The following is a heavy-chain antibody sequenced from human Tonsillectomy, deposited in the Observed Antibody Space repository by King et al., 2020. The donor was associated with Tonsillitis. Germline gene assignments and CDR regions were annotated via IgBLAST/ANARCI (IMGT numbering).Heavy chain of an antibody. CDR1: GGIFDTYA. Sequence: QLVQSGAEVKKPGSSVKVSCYCSGGIFDTYAFSWLRQTPGQGPEWVGGITPISGAAKYAQRFQGRVTITADRSSSTIYMDLGSLTSEDTAVYYCARDLHCGGDCYFDYWGQGTLVTVSP. D-gene: IGHD2-21*02. CDR2: ITPISGAA. CDR3: ARDLHCGGDCYFDY. J-gene: IGHJ4*02. V-gene: IGHV1-69*06.